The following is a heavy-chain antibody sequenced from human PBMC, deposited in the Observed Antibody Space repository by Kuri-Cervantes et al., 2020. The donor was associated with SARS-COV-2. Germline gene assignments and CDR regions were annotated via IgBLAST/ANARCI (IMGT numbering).Heavy chain of an antibody. D-gene: IGHD3-3*01. V-gene: IGHV4-38-2*02. J-gene: IGHJ5*02. CDR1: GYSINSGYY. Sequence: SETLSLTCTVSGYSINSGYYWGWIRQPPGKGLEWIGSIYHSGSTYYNPSLKSRVTISVDTSKNQFSLKLSSVTAADTAVYYCARSKSWRWFDPWGQGTLVTVSS. CDR3: ARSKSWRWFDP. CDR2: IYHSGST.